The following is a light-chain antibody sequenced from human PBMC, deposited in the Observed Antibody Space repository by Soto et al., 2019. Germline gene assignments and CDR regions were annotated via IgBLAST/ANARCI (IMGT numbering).Light chain of an antibody. CDR1: SSDVGAYNY. V-gene: IGLV2-14*01. J-gene: IGLJ1*01. CDR3: SSYIITTTGTV. Sequence: QSALTQPASVSGSPGQSITIYCTGTSSDVGAYNYVSWYQHHPGKAPKLIIFEVNNRPSGVSNRFSGSKSGNTASLTISGLQAEDEADYYCSSYIITTTGTVFGTGTKLTVL. CDR2: EVN.